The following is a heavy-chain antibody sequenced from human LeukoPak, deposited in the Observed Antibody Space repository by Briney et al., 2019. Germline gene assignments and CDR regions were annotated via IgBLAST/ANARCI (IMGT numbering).Heavy chain of an antibody. D-gene: IGHD6-6*01. Sequence: GGSLRLSCAASGFTFSSYAMHWVRQAPGKGLEYVSAISSNGGSTYYANSVKGRFTISRDNSKNTLYLQMGSLRAEDMAVYYCARGAARPLTYYGMDVWGQGTTVTVSS. CDR2: ISSNGGST. J-gene: IGHJ6*02. CDR1: GFTFSSYA. CDR3: ARGAARPLTYYGMDV. V-gene: IGHV3-64*01.